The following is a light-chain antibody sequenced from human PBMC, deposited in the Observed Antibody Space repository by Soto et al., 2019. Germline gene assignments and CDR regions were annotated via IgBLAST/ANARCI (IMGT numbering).Light chain of an antibody. CDR2: GAS. V-gene: IGKV3-15*01. CDR3: QQYNNWPPFS. J-gene: IGKJ3*01. Sequence: EIVMTQSPATLSVSPGEGATLSCRASQSISSNLAWYQQKNGQTPRLLIYGASTRAAGIPARFSGSGSGTDFTLTISSLQSEDFAVYYCQQYNNWPPFSFGPGTKVDIK. CDR1: QSISSN.